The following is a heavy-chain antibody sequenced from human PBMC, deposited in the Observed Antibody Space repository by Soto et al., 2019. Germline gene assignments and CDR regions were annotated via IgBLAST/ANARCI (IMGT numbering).Heavy chain of an antibody. V-gene: IGHV3-30*03. Sequence: QVQLVESGGGVVKPGRSLRLSCAASGFTFSNYGMNWVRQAPGKGLDWVAVISYDGSIEYYSESVKGRFTMSRENSENRVYLQMNSLGTEDTAVYFCGRDWVWFGAHPIDNWGQGTLVTVSS. CDR1: GFTFSNYG. J-gene: IGHJ4*02. CDR2: ISYDGSIE. D-gene: IGHD3-10*01. CDR3: GRDWVWFGAHPIDN.